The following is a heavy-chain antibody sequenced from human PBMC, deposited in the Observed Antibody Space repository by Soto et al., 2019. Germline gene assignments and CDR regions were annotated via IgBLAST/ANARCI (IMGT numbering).Heavy chain of an antibody. CDR1: GYTFTSYY. V-gene: IGHV1-3*01. D-gene: IGHD3-22*01. J-gene: IGHJ6*02. Sequence: ASVKVSCKASGYTFTSYYMHWVRQAPGQGLEWMGWINAGNGNTKYSQKFQGRVTITRDTSASTAYMELSSLRSEDTAVYYCARDLITFSLWYYYGMDVWGQGTTVTVSS. CDR3: ARDLITFSLWYYYGMDV. CDR2: INAGNGNT.